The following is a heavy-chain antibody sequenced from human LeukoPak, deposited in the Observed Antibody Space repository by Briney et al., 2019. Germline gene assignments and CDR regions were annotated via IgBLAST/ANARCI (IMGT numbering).Heavy chain of an antibody. CDR3: AKISGYDFYYYYYYMDV. CDR2: IYTSGST. J-gene: IGHJ6*03. CDR1: GGSISNYY. V-gene: IGHV4-4*07. D-gene: IGHD5-12*01. Sequence: SETLSLTCTISGGSISNYYWSWIRQPAGKGLEWIGRIYTSGSTNYNPSLKSRVTISVDTSKNQFSLKLSSVTAADTAVYYCAKISGYDFYYYYYYMDVWGKGTTVTISS.